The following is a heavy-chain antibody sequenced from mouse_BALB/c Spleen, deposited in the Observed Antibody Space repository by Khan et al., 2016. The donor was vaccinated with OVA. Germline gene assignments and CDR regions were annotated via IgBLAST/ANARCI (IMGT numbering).Heavy chain of an antibody. D-gene: IGHD2-14*01. J-gene: IGHJ1*01. V-gene: IGHV1-18*01. CDR1: GYTFTEYT. CDR2: IIPNNGGT. Sequence: VQLKQSGPELVKPGASVKISCTTSGYTFTEYTMHWVKQSHGESLEWIGGIIPNNGGTNYNQKFKGKATLTVDKSSRTAYMELRSLTSKDSAVYYCARGAYYRYDGYCDVWGAGTTVTVSS. CDR3: ARGAYYRYDGYCDV.